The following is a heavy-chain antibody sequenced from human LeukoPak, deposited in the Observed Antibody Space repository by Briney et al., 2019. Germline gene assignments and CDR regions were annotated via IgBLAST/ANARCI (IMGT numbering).Heavy chain of an antibody. CDR2: INHSGST. CDR1: GGSFSGYY. D-gene: IGHD2-2*01. Sequence: SETLSLTCAVYGGSFSGYYWSWIRQPPGKGLEWIGEINHSGSTNYTPSLTSRVTISVDTSKNQFSLKLSSVTAADTAVYYCARGLQKVPAAYGNWFDPWGQGTLVTVSS. J-gene: IGHJ5*02. CDR3: ARGLQKVPAAYGNWFDP. V-gene: IGHV4-34*01.